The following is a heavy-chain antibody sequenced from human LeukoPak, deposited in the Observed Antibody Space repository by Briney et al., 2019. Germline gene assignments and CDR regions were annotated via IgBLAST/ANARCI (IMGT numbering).Heavy chain of an antibody. Sequence: GGSLRLSCTASGFTFGDYAMSWVRQAPGKGLEWVGFIRSKAYGGTTEYAASVKGRFTISRDDSKSIAYLQMNSLKTEDTAVYYCTGTYYDFWSGINWFDPWGQGTLVTVFS. J-gene: IGHJ5*02. CDR2: IRSKAYGGTT. V-gene: IGHV3-49*04. D-gene: IGHD3-3*01. CDR3: TGTYYDFWSGINWFDP. CDR1: GFTFGDYA.